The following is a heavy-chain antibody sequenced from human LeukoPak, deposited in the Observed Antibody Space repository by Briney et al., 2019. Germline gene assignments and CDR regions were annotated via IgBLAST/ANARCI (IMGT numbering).Heavy chain of an antibody. V-gene: IGHV5-51*01. CDR3: ARARRSGFVGIYYYYMDV. CDR1: GYSFTSYW. Sequence: GESLKISCKGSGYSFTSYWIGWVRQMPGKGLEWMGIIYPGDSDTRYSPSFQGQVTISADKSISTAYLQWSSLKASDTAMYYCARARRSGFVGIYYYYMDVWGKGTTVTVSS. D-gene: IGHD3-22*01. CDR2: IYPGDSDT. J-gene: IGHJ6*03.